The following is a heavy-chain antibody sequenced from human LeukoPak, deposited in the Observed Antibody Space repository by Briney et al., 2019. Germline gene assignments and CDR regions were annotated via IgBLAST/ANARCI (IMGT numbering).Heavy chain of an antibody. Sequence: GGSLRLSCEASGFTFTSYAMHWVRQAPGKGLEWVSSISATGSGTFYADSMNGRFTISRDNAKQTFFLQMKSLRPGDTALYYCAKGTDTSGRQNFDFWGQGPLVTVSS. D-gene: IGHD2-15*01. CDR3: AKGTDTSGRQNFDF. V-gene: IGHV3-23*01. CDR1: GFTFTSYA. CDR2: ISATGSGT. J-gene: IGHJ4*02.